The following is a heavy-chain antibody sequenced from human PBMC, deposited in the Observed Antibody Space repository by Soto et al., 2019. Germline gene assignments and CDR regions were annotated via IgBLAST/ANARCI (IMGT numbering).Heavy chain of an antibody. Sequence: QVQLVESGGGLVEPGGSLRLSCGASGFTFSDYYMTWIRQAPGKGLEWVSYIAGTSYYTKYADSVQGRFIISRDNAKSSLYLQMKSLRAEDTAVYYCARAKSSGRDDAFDIWGQGTVVTVSS. CDR3: ARAKSSGRDDAFDI. D-gene: IGHD1-26*01. CDR2: IAGTSYYT. V-gene: IGHV3-11*05. CDR1: GFTFSDYY. J-gene: IGHJ3*02.